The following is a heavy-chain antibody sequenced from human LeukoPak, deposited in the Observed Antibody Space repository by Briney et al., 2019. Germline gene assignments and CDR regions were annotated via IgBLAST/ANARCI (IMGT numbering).Heavy chain of an antibody. J-gene: IGHJ6*02. CDR3: VRDSRYGSGWFEDGLDF. Sequence: SEILSLTCTVSGDSVRSYYWSWFRQPPGQGLEWLGHINDRGSTNYNPSLQGRVTISIDASKNQFSLKVNSVTAADTAVYYCVRDSRYGSGWFEDGLDFWGQGTTVTVSS. CDR1: GDSVRSYY. D-gene: IGHD6-13*01. V-gene: IGHV4-59*02. CDR2: INDRGST.